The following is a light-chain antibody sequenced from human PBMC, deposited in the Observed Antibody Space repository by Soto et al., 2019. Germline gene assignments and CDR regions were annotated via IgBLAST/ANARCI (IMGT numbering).Light chain of an antibody. CDR3: LSFDSSLSVV. J-gene: IGLJ2*01. CDR1: SSNIGAGYD. V-gene: IGLV1-40*01. Sequence: QSVLTQPPSVSVAPGQRVTIACTGSSSNIGAGYDVHWYQQLPGRAPKLLIYGNTNRPSGVPHRFSGSKSGTSASLAITGLQAEDEADYYCLSFDSSLSVVFGGGTKLTVL. CDR2: GNT.